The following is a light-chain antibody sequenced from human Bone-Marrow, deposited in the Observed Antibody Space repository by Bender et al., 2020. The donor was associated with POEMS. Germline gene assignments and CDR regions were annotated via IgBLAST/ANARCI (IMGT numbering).Light chain of an antibody. CDR2: EVN. V-gene: IGLV2-14*01. CDR1: SSDLGGYKY. Sequence: QSALTQPASVSGSPGQSITISCTGTSSDLGGYKYVSWYQHHPGKAPKFIIYEVNKRPSGVSNRFSASKSGNTASLRISGLQAEDEATYYCCSHSSSSLFLFGGGTKLTVL. J-gene: IGLJ3*02. CDR3: CSHSSSSLFL.